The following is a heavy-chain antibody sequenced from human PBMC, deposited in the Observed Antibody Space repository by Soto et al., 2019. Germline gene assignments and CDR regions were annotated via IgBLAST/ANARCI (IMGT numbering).Heavy chain of an antibody. CDR2: IYYSGST. J-gene: IGHJ6*02. D-gene: IGHD2-2*02. V-gene: IGHV4-39*01. Sequence: SETLSLTCTVSGGSISSSSYYWGWIRQPPGKGLEWIGSIYYSGSTYYNPSLKSRVTISVDTSKNQFSLKLSSVTAADTAVYYCASLVPAAIGYYYYGMDVWGQGTTVT. CDR1: GGSISSSSYY. CDR3: ASLVPAAIGYYYYGMDV.